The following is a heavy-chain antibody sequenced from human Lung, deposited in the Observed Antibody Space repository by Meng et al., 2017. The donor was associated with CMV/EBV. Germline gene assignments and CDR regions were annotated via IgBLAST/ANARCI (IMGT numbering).Heavy chain of an antibody. V-gene: IGHV1-2*02. Sequence: ASXXVSXKASGYTLTGYNMHWVRQAPGQGLEWMGWINPDSGDTRYAEKFQGRVTLTRDTSITTAYMELSRLKSDDTAVFFCARLFHTSLGTNYYYGMDVWXQGTTVTVSS. CDR1: GYTLTGYN. J-gene: IGHJ6*02. D-gene: IGHD3-10*01. CDR2: INPDSGDT. CDR3: ARLFHTSLGTNYYYGMDV.